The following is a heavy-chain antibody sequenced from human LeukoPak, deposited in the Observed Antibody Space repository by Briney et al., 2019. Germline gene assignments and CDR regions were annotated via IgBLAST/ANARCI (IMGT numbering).Heavy chain of an antibody. CDR1: GFTFSSYW. Sequence: PGGSLRLSCAASGFTFSSYWMHWVRQAPGKGLVWVSRINSDVSDTSYADSVKGRFTISRDNAKNTLYLQMNSLRAEDTAVYYCATLYSSSCPRNWGQGTLVTVSS. CDR3: ATLYSSSCPRN. CDR2: INSDVSDT. V-gene: IGHV3-74*01. J-gene: IGHJ4*02. D-gene: IGHD6-13*01.